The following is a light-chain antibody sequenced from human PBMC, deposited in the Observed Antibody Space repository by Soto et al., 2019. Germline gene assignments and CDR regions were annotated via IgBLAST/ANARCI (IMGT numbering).Light chain of an antibody. CDR3: ASWDDSLSAAV. V-gene: IGLV1-47*01. J-gene: IGLJ7*01. Sequence: QAVVTQTPSASGTPGQRVTISCYGSSSNIGSNYVYWYQQLPGTAPRLLIYRNSERPSGVPDRFSGSKSGTSASLAISGLRSEDEADYYCASWDDSLSAAVFGGGTKPTVL. CDR2: RNS. CDR1: SSNIGSNY.